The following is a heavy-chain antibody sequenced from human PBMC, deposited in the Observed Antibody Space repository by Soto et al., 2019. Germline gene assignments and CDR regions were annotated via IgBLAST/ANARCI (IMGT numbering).Heavy chain of an antibody. V-gene: IGHV4-39*01. D-gene: IGHD4-17*01. CDR1: GGSISSSSYY. CDR3: ARNDYGEYWYFDL. J-gene: IGHJ2*01. CDR2: IYYSGST. Sequence: QLQLQESGPGLVKPSETLSLTCTVSGGSISSSSYYWGWIRQPPGKGLEWIGSIYYSGSTYYNPSLKSRVTISADTSKNQFSLKLSSVTAADTAVYYCARNDYGEYWYFDLWGRGTLVTVSS.